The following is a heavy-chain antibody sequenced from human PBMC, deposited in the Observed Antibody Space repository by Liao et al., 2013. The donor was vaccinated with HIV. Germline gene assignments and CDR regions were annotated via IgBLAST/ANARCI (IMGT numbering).Heavy chain of an antibody. J-gene: IGHJ4*02. V-gene: IGHV4-34*01. D-gene: IGHD3-22*01. CDR2: INHSGST. Sequence: QVQLQQWGAGLLKPSETLSLTCAVYGGSFSGYYWSWIRQPPGKGLEWIGEINHSGSTNYNPSLKSRVTISVDTSKNQFSLKLSSVTAADTAVYYCASIALYDSSANYWGQGTLVTVSS. CDR3: ASIALYDSSANY. CDR1: GGSFSGYY.